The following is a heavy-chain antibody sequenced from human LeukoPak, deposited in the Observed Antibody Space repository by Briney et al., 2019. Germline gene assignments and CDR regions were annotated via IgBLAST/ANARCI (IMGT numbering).Heavy chain of an antibody. CDR3: ARRIMGTTGHAFDF. Sequence: GGSLRLSCAGAGFSITDYPMSWIRQAPGKGLEWLSYTRVSDNNLYYADSVKGRFTISRDNAQTSLYLQMNSLRAEDTAVYYCARRIMGTTGHAFDFWGQGTMVTVSS. CDR1: GFSITDYP. V-gene: IGHV3-11*01. CDR2: TRVSDNNL. J-gene: IGHJ3*01. D-gene: IGHD2-8*01.